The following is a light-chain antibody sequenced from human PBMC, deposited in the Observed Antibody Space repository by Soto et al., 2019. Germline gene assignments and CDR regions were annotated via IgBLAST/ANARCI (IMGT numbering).Light chain of an antibody. CDR3: QQYESYVTS. V-gene: IGKV1-5*01. J-gene: IGKJ2*03. CDR1: QSIRSW. CDR2: DAS. Sequence: DIQMTQSPSTLPASVGDRVTITCRASQSIRSWLAWYQQKPGKAPNLLIYDASRLASGVPPRFSGSGSGTEFTLTISSLQPDDFAIYYCQQYESYVTSFGPGTKLEIK.